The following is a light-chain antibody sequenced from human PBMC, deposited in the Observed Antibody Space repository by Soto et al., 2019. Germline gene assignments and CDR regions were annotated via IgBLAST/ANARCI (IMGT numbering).Light chain of an antibody. Sequence: QSALTQPASVSWSPGQSITISCTGTSSDVGGYNYVSWYQQHPGKAPKLMIYEVSNRPSGVSNRFSGSKSGNTASLTISGLQAEDEADYYCSSYTSSSTVVFGVGTKLTVL. J-gene: IGLJ2*01. CDR2: EVS. V-gene: IGLV2-14*01. CDR1: SSDVGGYNY. CDR3: SSYTSSSTVV.